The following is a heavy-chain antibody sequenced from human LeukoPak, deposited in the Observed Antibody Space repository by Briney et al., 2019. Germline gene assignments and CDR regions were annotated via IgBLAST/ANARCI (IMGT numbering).Heavy chain of an antibody. V-gene: IGHV4-61*02. Sequence: SETLSLTCTVSGGSISSASYYWSWIRQPAGKGLEWIGRIYISGSTNYNPSLKSRVTISVDTSKNQFSLKLSSVTAADTAVYYCARGSSSWLDYYMDVWGKGTTVTVSS. CDR1: GGSISSASYY. CDR3: ARGSSSWLDYYMDV. J-gene: IGHJ6*03. D-gene: IGHD6-13*01. CDR2: IYISGST.